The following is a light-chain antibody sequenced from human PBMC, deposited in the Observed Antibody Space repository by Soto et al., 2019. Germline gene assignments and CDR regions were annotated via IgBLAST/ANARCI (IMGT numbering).Light chain of an antibody. CDR1: QSVSSSY. Sequence: EIVLTQSPGTLSLSPGERATLSCRASQSVSSSYLAWYQQKPDQAPRLLIYGASSRATGIPDRFSGSGSGTDFTLTISRLEPEDFAVYYRQQYGSSPPTFGQGNKVEIK. J-gene: IGKJ1*01. CDR3: QQYGSSPPT. CDR2: GAS. V-gene: IGKV3-20*01.